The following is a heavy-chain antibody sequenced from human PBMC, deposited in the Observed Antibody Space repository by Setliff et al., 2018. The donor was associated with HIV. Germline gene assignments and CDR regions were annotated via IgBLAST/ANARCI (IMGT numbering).Heavy chain of an antibody. CDR2: IYRSGHT. V-gene: IGHV4-4*02. Sequence: PGGSLRLSCAASGFTFSNAWMNWVRQPPGKGLEWIGEIYRSGHTNYNPSLKSRVTLSLDNSKNQFSLKLTSVTAADTAVYYCARDIWAYGLMGSWGQGTLVTVSS. D-gene: IGHD4-17*01. CDR3: ARDIWAYGLMGS. CDR1: GFTFSNAW. J-gene: IGHJ5*02.